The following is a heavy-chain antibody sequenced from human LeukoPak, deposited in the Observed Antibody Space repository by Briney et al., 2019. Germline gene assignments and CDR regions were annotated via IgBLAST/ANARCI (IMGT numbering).Heavy chain of an antibody. CDR2: ISSSSSYI. CDR3: ARGDQGVLDY. V-gene: IGHV3-21*01. J-gene: IGHJ4*02. D-gene: IGHD3-10*01. CDR1: GFTFSSYS. Sequence: GGSLRLSCAASGFTFSSYSMNWVRQAPGRGLEWVSSISSSSSYIYYADSVKGRFTISRDNAKNSLYLQMNSLRAEDTAVYYCARGDQGVLDYWGQGTLVTVSS.